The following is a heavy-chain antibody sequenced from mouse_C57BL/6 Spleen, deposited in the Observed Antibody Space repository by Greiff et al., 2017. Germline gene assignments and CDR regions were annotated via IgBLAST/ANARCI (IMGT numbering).Heavy chain of an antibody. Sequence: QVQLQQPGAELVMPGASVKLSCKASGYTFTSYWMHWVKQRPGQGLEWIGEIDPSDSYTNYNQKFKGKSTLTVDKSSSTVYMQLSSLTSEDSAVYDCARWRYSNSLGYAMDYWGQGTSGTVSS. CDR1: GYTFTSYW. J-gene: IGHJ4*01. CDR2: IDPSDSYT. D-gene: IGHD2-5*01. CDR3: ARWRYSNSLGYAMDY. V-gene: IGHV1-69*01.